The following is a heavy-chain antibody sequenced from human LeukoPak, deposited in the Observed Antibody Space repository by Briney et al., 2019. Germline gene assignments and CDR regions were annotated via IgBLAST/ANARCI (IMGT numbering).Heavy chain of an antibody. CDR3: ATSIAVAGPQVDY. J-gene: IGHJ4*02. CDR2: INSDGSST. CDR1: GFTFSSYW. D-gene: IGHD6-19*01. V-gene: IGHV3-74*01. Sequence: PGGSLRLSCAASGFTFSSYWMHWVRQAPGKGLVWVSRINSDGSSTSYADSVKGRFTISRDNAKNTLYLQMNSLRAEDTAVYYCATSIAVAGPQVDYWGQGTLVTVSS.